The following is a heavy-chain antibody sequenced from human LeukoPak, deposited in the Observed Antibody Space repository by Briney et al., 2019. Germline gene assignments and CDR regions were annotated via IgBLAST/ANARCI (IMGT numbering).Heavy chain of an antibody. Sequence: ASVKVSCKASGYTFTSYDINWVRQATGQGLEWMGWMNPNSGNTGYAQKFQGRVTITRNTSITTAYMELSSLRSEDTAVYYCAREWTYSSSSFAAFDIWGQGTMVTVSS. V-gene: IGHV1-8*03. CDR2: MNPNSGNT. D-gene: IGHD6-6*01. CDR3: AREWTYSSSSFAAFDI. J-gene: IGHJ3*02. CDR1: GYTFTSYD.